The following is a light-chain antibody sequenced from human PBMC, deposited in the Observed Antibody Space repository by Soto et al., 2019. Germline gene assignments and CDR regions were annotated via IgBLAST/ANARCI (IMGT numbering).Light chain of an antibody. Sequence: IQMTQSPSTLSGSVGDRVTITCRASQTISSWLAWYQQKPGKAPKLLIYKASTLKSGVPSRFSGSGSGTEFTLTISSLQPDDFAPYYCQHYNIYSEAFGQGTKVDI. CDR2: KAS. V-gene: IGKV1-5*03. CDR3: QHYNIYSEA. J-gene: IGKJ1*01. CDR1: QTISSW.